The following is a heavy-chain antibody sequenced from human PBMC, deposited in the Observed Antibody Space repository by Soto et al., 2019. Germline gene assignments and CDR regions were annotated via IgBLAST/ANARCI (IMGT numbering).Heavy chain of an antibody. CDR1: GGSISSYY. V-gene: IGHV4-59*08. Sequence: QVQLQESGPGLVKPSETLSLTCTVSGGSISSYYWSWIRQPPGKGLEWIGYIYSSGSTNYNPSLKSRVTISVDTSKNQFSLKLSSVTAADTAVYYCARHAAGYSSGSFDFWGQGTLVTVSS. J-gene: IGHJ4*02. D-gene: IGHD6-19*01. CDR3: ARHAAGYSSGSFDF. CDR2: IYSSGST.